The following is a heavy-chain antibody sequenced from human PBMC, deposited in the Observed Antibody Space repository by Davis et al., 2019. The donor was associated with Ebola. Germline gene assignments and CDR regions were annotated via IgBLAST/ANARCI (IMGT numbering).Heavy chain of an antibody. Sequence: SAKVSCKASGGTFSSYAISWVRQAPGQGLEWMGRIIPILVIANYAQKFQGRVTITADKSTSTAYMELSSLRSEDTAVYYCARDFFLAYCSGDCYSATPNYYYGMDVWGQGTTVTVSS. CDR3: ARDFFLAYCSGDCYSATPNYYYGMDV. CDR1: GGTFSSYA. CDR2: IIPILVIA. J-gene: IGHJ6*02. V-gene: IGHV1-69*04. D-gene: IGHD2-21*02.